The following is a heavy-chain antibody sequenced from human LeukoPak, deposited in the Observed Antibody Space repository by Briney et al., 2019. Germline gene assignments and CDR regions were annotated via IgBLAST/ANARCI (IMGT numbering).Heavy chain of an antibody. Sequence: PGESLRLSCAASGFTFSNAWMSWVRQAPGKGLEWVGRIKSKTDGGTTDYAAPVKGRFTISRDDSKNTLYLQMNSLKTEDTAVYYCTTEQMHDYGDYYYYGMDVWGQGTTVTVSS. J-gene: IGHJ6*02. CDR3: TTEQMHDYGDYYYYGMDV. CDR2: IKSKTDGGTT. V-gene: IGHV3-15*01. D-gene: IGHD4-17*01. CDR1: GFTFSNAW.